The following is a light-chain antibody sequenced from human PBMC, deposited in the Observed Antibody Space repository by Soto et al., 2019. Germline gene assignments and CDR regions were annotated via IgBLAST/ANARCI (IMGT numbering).Light chain of an antibody. CDR1: SSDVGGYNY. CDR3: SSYAGSNNLV. J-gene: IGLJ2*01. Sequence: QSVLTQPPSASGSPGQSVTISCTGTSSDVGGYNYVSWYQQHPGKAPKHMIYEVSKLPSGVPDRFSGSKSGNTASLTVSGLQAEDEADYYCSSYAGSNNLVFGGGTKLTVL. CDR2: EVS. V-gene: IGLV2-8*01.